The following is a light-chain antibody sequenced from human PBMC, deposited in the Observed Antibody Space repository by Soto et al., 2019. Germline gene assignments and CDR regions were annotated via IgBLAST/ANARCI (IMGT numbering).Light chain of an antibody. CDR1: SSDVCGYNY. J-gene: IGLJ1*01. CDR3: CSYAGSNNFPYV. CDR2: EVS. V-gene: IGLV2-8*01. Sequence: QSVLTQPPSASGSPGQSVTISCTGTSSDVCGYNYVSWYQQHPGKAPKLMIYEVSKRPSGVPDRFSGSKSGNTASLTVSGLQADDEADYYCCSYAGSNNFPYVFGTGTKVTVL.